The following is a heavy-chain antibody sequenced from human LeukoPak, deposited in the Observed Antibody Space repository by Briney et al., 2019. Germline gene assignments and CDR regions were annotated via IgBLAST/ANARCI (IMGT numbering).Heavy chain of an antibody. D-gene: IGHD3-10*01. V-gene: IGHV1-2*02. J-gene: IGHJ4*02. Sequence: ASVKVSCKASGYTFTSYDINWVRQATGQGLEWMGWINPNSGGTNYAQKFQGRVTMTRDTSISTAYMELSRLRSDDTAVYYCAIHSYGSGKYDYWGQGTLVTVSS. CDR3: AIHSYGSGKYDY. CDR2: INPNSGGT. CDR1: GYTFTSYD.